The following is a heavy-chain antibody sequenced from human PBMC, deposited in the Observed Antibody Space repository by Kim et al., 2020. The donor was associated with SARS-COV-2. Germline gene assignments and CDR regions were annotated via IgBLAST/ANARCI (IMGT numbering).Heavy chain of an antibody. Sequence: SETLSLTCTVSSDSISSYYWSWIRQLPGKGLEWLGYIYYSGSTDYNPSLKSQVTISWDTSKNQVSLDVTSVSAADTAVYYCTRSEGRGSWHQFDYWGQGMLVTVSS. D-gene: IGHD6-13*01. CDR2: IYYSGST. V-gene: IGHV4-59*01. CDR1: SDSISSYY. CDR3: TRSEGRGSWHQFDY. J-gene: IGHJ4*02.